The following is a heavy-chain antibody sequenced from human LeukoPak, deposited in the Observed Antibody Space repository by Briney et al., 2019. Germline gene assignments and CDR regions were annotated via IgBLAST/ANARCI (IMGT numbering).Heavy chain of an antibody. CDR2: FDPEDGET. J-gene: IGHJ4*02. Sequence: ASVKVSCKVSGYTLTELSMHWVRQAPGKGLEWMGGFDPEDGETIYAQKFQGRVTITADESTSSAYMELSSLRSEDTAVYYRASSVARQQLAPDFDYWGQGTLVTVSS. CDR3: ASSVARQQLAPDFDY. V-gene: IGHV1-24*01. CDR1: GYTLTELS. D-gene: IGHD6-13*01.